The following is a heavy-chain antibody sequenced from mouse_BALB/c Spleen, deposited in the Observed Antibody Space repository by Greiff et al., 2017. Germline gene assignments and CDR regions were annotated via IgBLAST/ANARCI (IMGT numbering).Heavy chain of an antibody. Sequence: VKLQESGPELVRPGVSVKLSCKGSGYTFTDYAMHWVKQSHAKCLEWIGVISTYYGNTNYNQKFKGKATMTVDKSSSTAYMELARLTSEDSAIYYCARRDYDGAWFAYWGQGTLVTVSA. CDR3: ARRDYDGAWFAY. CDR1: GYTFTDYA. CDR2: ISTYYGNT. D-gene: IGHD2-4*01. V-gene: IGHV1S137*01. J-gene: IGHJ3*01.